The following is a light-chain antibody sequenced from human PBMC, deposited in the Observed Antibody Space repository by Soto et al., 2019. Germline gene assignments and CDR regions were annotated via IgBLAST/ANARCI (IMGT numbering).Light chain of an antibody. CDR2: GAS. CDR1: QSVSRN. J-gene: IGKJ2*01. CDR3: QQYGDWPPET. Sequence: EVVLTQSPATLSVSPGDRATLSCRASQSVSRNLAWYQQKPRQAPRLLIYGASTRATGVPARLSGSGSATEFTLSISSLQSEDVAVYYCQQYGDWPPETFGQGTKLEI. V-gene: IGKV3-15*01.